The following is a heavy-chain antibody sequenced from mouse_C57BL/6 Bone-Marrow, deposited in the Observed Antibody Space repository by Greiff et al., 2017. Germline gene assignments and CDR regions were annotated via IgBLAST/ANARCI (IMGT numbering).Heavy chain of an antibody. CDR2: IDPNSGGT. CDR1: GYTFTSSW. V-gene: IGHV1-72*01. Sequence: QVQLQQSGAELVKPGASVKLSCKASGYTFTSSWMHWVKQRPGRGLEWIGMIDPNSGGTKYTETFKSKAPLTVDQPSSTAYMQLSSLTSEDSAVXYCGRLYYGNYRAMAYGGQGTSVTVSA. J-gene: IGHJ4*01. D-gene: IGHD2-1*01. CDR3: GRLYYGNYRAMAY.